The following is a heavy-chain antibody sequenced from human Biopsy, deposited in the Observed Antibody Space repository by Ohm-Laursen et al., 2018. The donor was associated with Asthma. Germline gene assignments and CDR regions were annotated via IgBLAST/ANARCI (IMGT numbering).Heavy chain of an antibody. CDR2: IHHSGST. CDR1: GGSISSGGYS. D-gene: IGHD5-24*01. Sequence: SQTLSLTCAVSGGSISSGGYSWSWIRQPPGKGLEWIGYIHHSGSTYYNPSLKSRVTISVDRSKNQFSLKQSPVTAADTAVYYCARVKDGYNFDYWGQGTLVTVSS. V-gene: IGHV4-30-2*01. CDR3: ARVKDGYNFDY. J-gene: IGHJ4*02.